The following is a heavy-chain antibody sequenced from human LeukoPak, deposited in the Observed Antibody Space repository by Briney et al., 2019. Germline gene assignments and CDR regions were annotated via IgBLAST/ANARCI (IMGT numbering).Heavy chain of an antibody. J-gene: IGHJ4*02. D-gene: IGHD3-22*01. V-gene: IGHV3-15*01. CDR2: IKSRADGGTT. CDR3: TTPVHYSDSRFDF. Sequence: PGGSLRLSCAGSRLPFSIAWMTWVRQAPGKGLEWVGRIKSRADGGTTDYAAPVKGRFAISRDDSKSMVYLQMNSLRNEDTGVYYCTTPVHYSDSRFDFWGQGTLVTVSS. CDR1: RLPFSIAW.